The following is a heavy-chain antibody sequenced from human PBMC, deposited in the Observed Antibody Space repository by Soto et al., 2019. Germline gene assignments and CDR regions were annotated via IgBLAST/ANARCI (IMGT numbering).Heavy chain of an antibody. Sequence: QVQLQESGPGLVKPSQTLSLTCIVSGGSISSGGSYWSWIRQHPEKGLEWVGYVYYSGSTYYNPSFRSRVTISVDTSKNQFSLNLTSVTAADTAVYYCARDASGYGSCDYWGQGTLVTVSS. J-gene: IGHJ4*02. CDR1: GGSISSGGSY. CDR3: ARDASGYGSCDY. CDR2: VYYSGST. V-gene: IGHV4-31*03. D-gene: IGHD5-12*01.